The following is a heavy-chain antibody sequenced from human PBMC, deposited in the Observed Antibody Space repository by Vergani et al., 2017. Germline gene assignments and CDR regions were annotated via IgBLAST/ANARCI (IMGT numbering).Heavy chain of an antibody. J-gene: IGHJ2*01. CDR2: IKQDRSEK. V-gene: IGHV3-7*03. CDR3: ATHSRGYFEL. CDR1: GFTFSGYW. Sequence: EVQLVESGGGLVQPGGSLRLSCAASGFTFSGYWMSWVRQAPGKGLEWVTNIKQDRSEKYYVDSVKGRFTISRDNAKNSLYLQMNSLRAEDTAVYYCATHSRGYFELWGRGTLVTVSS. D-gene: IGHD2-15*01.